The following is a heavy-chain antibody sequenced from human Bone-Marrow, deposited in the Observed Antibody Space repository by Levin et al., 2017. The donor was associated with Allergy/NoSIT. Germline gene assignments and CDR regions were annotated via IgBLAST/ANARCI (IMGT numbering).Heavy chain of an antibody. J-gene: IGHJ6*02. D-gene: IGHD3-10*01. V-gene: IGHV3-48*03. CDR3: ASLGSGSYPSDSDYSMDV. CDR1: GFTFSSYE. Sequence: TGGSLRLSCAASGFTFSSYEMNWVRQAPGKGLEWVSYISSSGSTIYYADSVKGRFTISRDNAKNSLYLQMNSLRAEDTAIYYCASLGSGSYPSDSDYSMDVWGQGTTVTVSS. CDR2: ISSSGSTI.